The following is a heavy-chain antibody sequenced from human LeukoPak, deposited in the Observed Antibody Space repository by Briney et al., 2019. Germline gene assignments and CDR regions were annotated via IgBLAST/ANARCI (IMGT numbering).Heavy chain of an antibody. J-gene: IGHJ4*02. CDR2: ISSSSSYI. V-gene: IGHV3-21*01. CDR3: ARLAAAGENTENFDY. CDR1: GFTFSSYS. D-gene: IGHD6-13*01. Sequence: GGSLRLSCAASGFTFSSYSMNWVRQAPGKGLEWVSSISSSSSYIYYADSVKGRFTISRDNAKNSLYLQMDSLRAEDTAVYYCARLAAAGENTENFDYWGQGTLVTVSS.